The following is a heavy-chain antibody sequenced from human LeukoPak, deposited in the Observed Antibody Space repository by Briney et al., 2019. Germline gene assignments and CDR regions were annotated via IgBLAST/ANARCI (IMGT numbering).Heavy chain of an antibody. Sequence: TSETLSLTCVVSGASVSSSHWNWIRQLPGKRLEWIGCLSYTGKTDYNPSLTSRVAISLGTSKNQDSLKLRSVTAADTAVYYCSEGYFEPFAHWGQGILVTVSS. CDR1: GASVSSSH. CDR2: LSYTGKT. J-gene: IGHJ4*02. CDR3: SEGYFEPFAH. D-gene: IGHD2/OR15-2a*01. V-gene: IGHV4-59*02.